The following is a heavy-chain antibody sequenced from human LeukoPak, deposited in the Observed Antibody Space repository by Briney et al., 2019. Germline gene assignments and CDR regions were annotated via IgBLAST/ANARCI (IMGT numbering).Heavy chain of an antibody. CDR3: ARGGTYDSSGYLDY. Sequence: GGSLRLSCAASGFTFSDYYMSWIRQAPGKGLEWVATISGTGARTYYADSAKGRFTISRDNAKNSLYLQMNSLRAEDTAVYYCARGGTYDSSGYLDYWGQGTLVTVSS. CDR2: ISGTGAR. D-gene: IGHD3-22*01. J-gene: IGHJ4*02. V-gene: IGHV3-69-1*02. CDR1: GFTFSDYY.